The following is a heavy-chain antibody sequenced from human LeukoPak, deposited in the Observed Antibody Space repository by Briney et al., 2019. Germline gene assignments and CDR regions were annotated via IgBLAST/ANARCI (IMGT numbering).Heavy chain of an antibody. V-gene: IGHV1-2*02. CDR2: INPNSGGT. D-gene: IGHD5-12*01. CDR3: ARESLLGMVAMGQSSYYGMDV. CDR1: GYTFTGYY. J-gene: IGHJ6*02. Sequence: ASVKVSCKASGYTFTGYYMHWVRQAPGQGLEWMGWINPNSGGTNYAQKFQGRVTMTRDTSISKAYMELSRLRSDATAVYYCARESLLGMVAMGQSSYYGMDVWGQGTTVTVSS.